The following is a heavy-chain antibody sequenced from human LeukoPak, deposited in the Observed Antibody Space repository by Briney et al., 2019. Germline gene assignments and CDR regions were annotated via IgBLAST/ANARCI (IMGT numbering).Heavy chain of an antibody. CDR3: AREGSSSSFFDY. CDR2: INPNSGGT. D-gene: IGHD6-6*01. J-gene: IGHJ4*02. CDR1: GYTVTGYY. Sequence: ASVKVSCKASGYTVTGYYMHWVRQAPEQGLEWMGWINPNSGGTNYAQKFQGRVTMTRDTSISTAYMELSRLRSDDTAVYYCAREGSSSSFFDYWGQGTLVTVSS. V-gene: IGHV1-2*02.